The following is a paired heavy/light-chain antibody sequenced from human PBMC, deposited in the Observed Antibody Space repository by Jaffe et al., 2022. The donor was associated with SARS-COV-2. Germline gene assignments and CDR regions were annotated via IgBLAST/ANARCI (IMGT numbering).Heavy chain of an antibody. CDR1: GFTFASLA. CDR2: ISDGGGVA. Sequence: EVQLLQSGGGSVQPGGSLRLSCEASGFTFASLAMTWVRQAPGKGLEWVSVISDGGGVASYADSVKGRFTISRDNSKNMVYLQMTALRAEDTAVYYCATPLNHNDHFDSWGQGTLVTVSS. J-gene: IGHJ4*02. CDR3: ATPLNHNDHFDS. V-gene: IGHV3-23*01.
Light chain of an antibody. J-gene: IGKJ2*01. Sequence: DVQMTQSPSSLSASIGDRVTITCRASQGIGTELGWHQQKPGKAPKRLIYAASYLQSGVPSRFSGSGSGTEFTLTISSLQPEDFATYYCLQYGDYPFTFGQGTKLEI. CDR3: LQYGDYPFT. V-gene: IGKV1-17*01. CDR2: AAS. CDR1: QGIGTE.